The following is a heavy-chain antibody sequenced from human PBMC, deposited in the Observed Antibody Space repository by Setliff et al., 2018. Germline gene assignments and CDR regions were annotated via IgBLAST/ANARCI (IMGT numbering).Heavy chain of an antibody. J-gene: IGHJ6*03. Sequence: GASVKVSCKASAYTFTSYAMNWVRQAPGQGLEWMGWMNPNSGNTGYAQKFQGRVTITRNTSISTAYMELSSLRSEDTAVYYCARGGGQIHYDFWSGYFSDPQPNYYYYYMDVWGKGTTVTVSS. CDR1: AYTFTSYA. D-gene: IGHD3-3*01. V-gene: IGHV1-8*03. CDR3: ARGGGQIHYDFWSGYFSDPQPNYYYYYMDV. CDR2: MNPNSGNT.